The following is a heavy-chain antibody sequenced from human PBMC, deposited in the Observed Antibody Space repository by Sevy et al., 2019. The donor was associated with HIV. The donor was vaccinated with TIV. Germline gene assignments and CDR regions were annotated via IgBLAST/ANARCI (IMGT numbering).Heavy chain of an antibody. CDR1: GFTFSSYA. V-gene: IGHV3-23*01. CDR2: ISGSGGST. D-gene: IGHD6-13*01. CDR3: AKWRKSSSSYLDY. J-gene: IGHJ4*02. Sequence: GGSLRLSCAASGFTFSSYAMSWVRQAPGKGLEWVSAISGSGGSTYYGHSVKGRFTICRDNSKNPLYLQMNSLRAEDTAVYYCAKWRKSSSSYLDYWGQGTLVTVSS.